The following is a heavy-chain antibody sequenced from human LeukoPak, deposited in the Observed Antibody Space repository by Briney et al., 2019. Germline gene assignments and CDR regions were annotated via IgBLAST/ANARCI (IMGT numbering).Heavy chain of an antibody. CDR1: GYTFNGQH. J-gene: IGHJ6*03. CDR3: ARGNYYYMDV. CDR2: INPNSGGT. Sequence: VASVKVSFKASGYTFNGQHKPRVRQAPGQGLWWMGWINPNSGGTNYAQKFQGRVTKTRDTSISTAYMELSRLRSDDTAVYYWARGNYYYMDVWGQGTTVTVSS. V-gene: IGHV1-2*02.